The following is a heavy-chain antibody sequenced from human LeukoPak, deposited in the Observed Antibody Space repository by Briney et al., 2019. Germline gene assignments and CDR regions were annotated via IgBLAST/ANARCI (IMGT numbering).Heavy chain of an antibody. CDR2: IGTAGEI. J-gene: IGHJ4*02. V-gene: IGHV3-13*01. Sequence: GGSLRLSCAASGFTFSSYDIHWVRQATGKGLEWVSGIGTAGEIYYPGSVKGRFTISRENAKNSLYLQMNSLRAEDTAVYYCAKDSRGGDFWSGYYVFDYWGQGTLVTVSS. D-gene: IGHD3-3*01. CDR3: AKDSRGGDFWSGYYVFDY. CDR1: GFTFSSYD.